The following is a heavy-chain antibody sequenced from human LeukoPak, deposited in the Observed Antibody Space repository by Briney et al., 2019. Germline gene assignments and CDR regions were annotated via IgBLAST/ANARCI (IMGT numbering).Heavy chain of an antibody. Sequence: GGSLRLSCAASGFSFKNVWMSWVRQAPGKGLEWVGRIKSKTHGETADYAASVKGRFTISRDDSKAIAYLQMNSLKTEDTAVYHCTRDRGAYNLYDYWGQGTLVTVSS. CDR3: TRDRGAYNLYDY. D-gene: IGHD1-1*01. J-gene: IGHJ4*02. CDR2: IKSKTHGETA. CDR1: GFSFKNVW. V-gene: IGHV3-15*01.